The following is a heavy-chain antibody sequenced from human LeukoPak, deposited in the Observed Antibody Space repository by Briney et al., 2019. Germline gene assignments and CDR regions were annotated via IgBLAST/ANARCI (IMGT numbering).Heavy chain of an antibody. J-gene: IGHJ4*02. Sequence: PSETLSLTCAVYGGSFSGYYWSWIRQPPGKGLEWIGEINHSGSTNYNPSLKSRVTISVDTSKNQFSLKLSSVTAADTAVYYCARGTGSSDIAPQGWGQGTLVTVSS. CDR3: ARGTGSSDIAPQG. D-gene: IGHD5-12*01. V-gene: IGHV4-34*01. CDR2: INHSGST. CDR1: GGSFSGYY.